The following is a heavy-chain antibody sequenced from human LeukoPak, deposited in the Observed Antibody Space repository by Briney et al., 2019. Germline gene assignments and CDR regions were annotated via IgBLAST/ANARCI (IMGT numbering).Heavy chain of an antibody. CDR2: INHSGIT. Sequence: ASETLSLTCAVYGGSFSGYYWSWIRQPPGKGLEWIGEINHSGITNYNPSLKSRVTMSVDTSKNQFSLKLNSVTAADTAVYYCARGALGCCSSSSCYDALGIWGQGTRVTVSS. D-gene: IGHD2-2*01. CDR1: GGSFSGYY. V-gene: IGHV4-34*01. J-gene: IGHJ3*02. CDR3: ARGALGCCSSSSCYDALGI.